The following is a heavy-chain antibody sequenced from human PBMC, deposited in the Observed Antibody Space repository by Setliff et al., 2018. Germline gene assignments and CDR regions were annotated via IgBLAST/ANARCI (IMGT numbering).Heavy chain of an antibody. CDR1: GGSISSGSYY. V-gene: IGHV4-61*09. CDR2: IYTSGST. J-gene: IGHJ1*01. Sequence: PSETLSLTCTVSGGSISSGSYYWSWIRQPAGKGLEWIGHIYTSGSTSYNPSLKSRVTISVDTSKNQCSLKLSSVTAADTSVYYCARTTWDYYGSGSPFQHWGQGTLVTVSS. CDR3: ARTTWDYYGSGSPFQH. D-gene: IGHD3-10*01.